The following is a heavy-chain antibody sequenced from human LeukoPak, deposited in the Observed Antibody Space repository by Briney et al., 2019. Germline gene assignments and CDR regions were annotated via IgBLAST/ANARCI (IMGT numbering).Heavy chain of an antibody. Sequence: PGGSLRLSCAASGFTFSTYAMSWVRQAPGKGLECVSAISGSGGTIYYADSVKGRFTISRDNSKNTLSLQMNSLRAEDTAVYYCARGRGQWLVGRYFDYWGQGTLVTVSS. CDR1: GFTFSTYA. D-gene: IGHD6-19*01. V-gene: IGHV3-23*01. J-gene: IGHJ4*02. CDR3: ARGRGQWLVGRYFDY. CDR2: ISGSGGTI.